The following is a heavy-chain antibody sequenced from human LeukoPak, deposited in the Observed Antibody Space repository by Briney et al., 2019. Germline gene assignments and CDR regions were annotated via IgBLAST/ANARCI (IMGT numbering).Heavy chain of an antibody. D-gene: IGHD3-3*01. CDR3: ARVSGVYYDFWSGYYTGRGTYYFDY. CDR1: GFTFSSYW. CDR2: IKQDGSEK. V-gene: IGHV3-7*03. Sequence: GGSLRLSCAASGFTFSSYWMSWVRQAPGKGLEWVANIKQDGSEKYYVDSVKGRFTISRDNAKNSLYLQMNSLRAEDTAVYYCARVSGVYYDFWSGYYTGRGTYYFDYWGQGTLVTVSS. J-gene: IGHJ4*02.